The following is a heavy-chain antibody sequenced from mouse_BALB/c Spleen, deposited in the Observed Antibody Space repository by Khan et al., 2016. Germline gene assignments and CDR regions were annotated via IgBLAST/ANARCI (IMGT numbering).Heavy chain of an antibody. CDR3: ARDENYRSDGFAY. J-gene: IGHJ3*01. Sequence: QVQLKESGPGLVAPSQTLSITCTVSGFSLTHYGVHWVRQPPGQGLGWLGIIWAGGSTNYNSALMSRLSIIKANSKSQVSLKMNSLQTDDTAKYYCARDENYRSDGFAYWGQGTLVTVSA. CDR2: IWAGGST. D-gene: IGHD1-1*01. V-gene: IGHV2-9*02. CDR1: GFSLTHYG.